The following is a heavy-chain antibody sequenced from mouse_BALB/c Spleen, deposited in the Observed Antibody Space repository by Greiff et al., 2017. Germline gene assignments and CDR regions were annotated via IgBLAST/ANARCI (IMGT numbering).Heavy chain of an antibody. CDR3: VRQSMITTLFDY. CDR2: IRSKSNNYAT. Sequence: EVHLVESGGGLVQPKGSLKLSCAASGFTFNTYAMNWVRQAPGKGLEWVARIRSKSNNYATYYADSVKDRFTISRDDSQSMLYLQMNNLKTEDTAMYYCVRQSMITTLFDYWGQGTTLTVSS. V-gene: IGHV10-1*02. D-gene: IGHD2-4*01. J-gene: IGHJ2*01. CDR1: GFTFNTYA.